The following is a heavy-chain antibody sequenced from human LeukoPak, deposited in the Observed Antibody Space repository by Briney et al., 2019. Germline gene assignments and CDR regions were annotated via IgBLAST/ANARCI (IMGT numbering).Heavy chain of an antibody. D-gene: IGHD5-12*01. CDR3: ARGLYIAVGAFDI. Sequence: ASVKVSCKASGYTFTSYDINWVRQATGQGLEWMGWMNPNSGNTGYAQKFQGRVTMTRNTSISTAYMELSSLRSEDTAVYYCARGLYIAVGAFDIWGQRTMVTVSS. CDR1: GYTFTSYD. V-gene: IGHV1-8*01. CDR2: MNPNSGNT. J-gene: IGHJ3*02.